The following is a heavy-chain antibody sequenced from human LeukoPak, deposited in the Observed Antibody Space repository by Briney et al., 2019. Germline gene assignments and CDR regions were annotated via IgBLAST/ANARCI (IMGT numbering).Heavy chain of an antibody. V-gene: IGHV3-66*01. CDR1: EFSVGSNY. D-gene: IGHD3-16*02. CDR2: IYSGGST. Sequence: GGSLRLSCAASEFSVGSNYMTWVRQAPGKGLEWVSLIYSGGSTYYADSVKGRFTISRDNSKNTLYLQMNSLRAEDTAVYYCARGFNDYVWGSYRYTPAHYYYYMDVWGKGTTVTVSS. CDR3: ARGFNDYVWGSYRYTPAHYYYYMDV. J-gene: IGHJ6*03.